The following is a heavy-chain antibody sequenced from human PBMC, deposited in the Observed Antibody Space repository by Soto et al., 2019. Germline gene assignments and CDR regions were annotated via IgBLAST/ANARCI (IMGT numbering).Heavy chain of an antibody. CDR1: GGSFSGYY. D-gene: IGHD1-26*01. J-gene: IGHJ4*02. V-gene: IGHV4-34*01. Sequence: SETLSLTCAVYGGSFSGYYWSWIRQPPGKGLEWIGEINHSGSTNYNPSLKSRVTISVDTSTSTAYMELRSLRSDDTAVYYCARTTTYGNYFDYWGQGTLVTVSS. CDR3: ARTTTYGNYFDY. CDR2: INHSGST.